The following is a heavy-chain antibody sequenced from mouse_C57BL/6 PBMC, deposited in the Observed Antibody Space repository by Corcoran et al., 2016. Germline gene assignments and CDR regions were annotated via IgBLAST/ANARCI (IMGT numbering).Heavy chain of an antibody. CDR1: GYTFTTYG. Sequence: QIQLVQSGPELKKPGETVRISCKASGYTFTTYGMSWVKQAPGKGLKWMGWINTDSGVPTYADDFKGRFAFSLETSASTAYLQINNLKNEDTATYFCATYDGYHYAMDYWGQGTSVTVSS. J-gene: IGHJ4*01. D-gene: IGHD2-3*01. CDR2: INTDSGVP. CDR3: ATYDGYHYAMDY. V-gene: IGHV9-3*01.